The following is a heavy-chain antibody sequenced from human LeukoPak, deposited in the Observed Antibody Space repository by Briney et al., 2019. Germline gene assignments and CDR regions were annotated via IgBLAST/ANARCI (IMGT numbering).Heavy chain of an antibody. D-gene: IGHD5-12*01. CDR2: INHSGST. V-gene: IGHV4-34*01. J-gene: IGHJ3*02. Sequence: SGTLSLTCAVYGGSFSGYYWSWIRQPPGKGLEWIGEINHSGSTNYNPSLKSRVTISADTSKNQFSLKLSSVTAADTAVYYCASLRGYSRPGIWGQGTMVTVSS. CDR1: GGSFSGYY. CDR3: ASLRGYSRPGI.